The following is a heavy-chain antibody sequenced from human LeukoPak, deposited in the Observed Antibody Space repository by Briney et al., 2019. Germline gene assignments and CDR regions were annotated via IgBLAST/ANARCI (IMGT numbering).Heavy chain of an antibody. CDR1: GFTFSDDY. D-gene: IGHD3-16*02. V-gene: IGHV3-11*04. CDR3: ARQHRYCSPATCSFKHFDY. J-gene: IGHJ4*02. CDR2: ISGSGSTM. Sequence: GGSLRLSYEASGFTFSDDYMSWIRQAPGKGLEWVSYISGSGSTMYYADSVAGRFTISRDNTKNSLYLQMNSLGAEDTAVYYCARQHRYCSPATCSFKHFDYWGQGTLVTVSS.